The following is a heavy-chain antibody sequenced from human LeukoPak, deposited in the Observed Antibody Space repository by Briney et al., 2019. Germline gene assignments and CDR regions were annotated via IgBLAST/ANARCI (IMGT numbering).Heavy chain of an antibody. V-gene: IGHV4-39*01. CDR3: ARLRGGSSSWYALDY. J-gene: IGHJ4*02. CDR2: IYYSGST. D-gene: IGHD6-13*01. Sequence: SETLSLTCTVSGGSISSSSYYWGWIRQPPGKGLEWIGSIYYSGSTYYNPSLKSRVTISVDTFKNQFSLKLSSVTAADTAVYYCARLRGGSSSWYALDYWGQGTLVTVSS. CDR1: GGSISSSSYY.